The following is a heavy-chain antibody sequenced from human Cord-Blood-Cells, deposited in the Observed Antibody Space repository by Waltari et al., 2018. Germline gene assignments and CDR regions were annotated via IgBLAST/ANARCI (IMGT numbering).Heavy chain of an antibody. Sequence: QVQLVQSGAEVKKPGASVKVSCKSSGYTFTSYDINWVRQATGQGLEWMGWMNPNSGNTGYAQKFQGRVTMTRNTSISTAYMELSSLRSEDTAVYYCARQRGAAAGNWFDPWGQGTLVTVSS. D-gene: IGHD6-13*01. J-gene: IGHJ5*02. V-gene: IGHV1-8*01. CDR1: GYTFTSYD. CDR3: ARQRGAAAGNWFDP. CDR2: MNPNSGNT.